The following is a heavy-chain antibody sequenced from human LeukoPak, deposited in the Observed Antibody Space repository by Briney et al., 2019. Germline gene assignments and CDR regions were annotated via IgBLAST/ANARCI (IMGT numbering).Heavy chain of an antibody. Sequence: ASVKVSCKASGYTLTDYYMHWVRQAPGQGLEWMGRINPNSGGTNYAQKFQGRVTMTRDTSISTVYMELSRLRSDDTAVYYCARVGYYESSGYEYWGQGTLVTVS. CDR2: INPNSGGT. D-gene: IGHD3-22*01. J-gene: IGHJ4*02. CDR1: GYTLTDYY. CDR3: ARVGYYESSGYEY. V-gene: IGHV1-2*06.